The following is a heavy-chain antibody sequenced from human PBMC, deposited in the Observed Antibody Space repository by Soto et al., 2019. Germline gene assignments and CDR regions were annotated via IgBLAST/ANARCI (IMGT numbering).Heavy chain of an antibody. V-gene: IGHV5-51*01. CDR3: ARPWGYCSSTSCPLDV. Sequence: PGESLKISCKGSGYSFTSYWIGWVRQMPGKGLEWMGIIYPGDSDTRYSPSFQGQVTISADKSISTAYLQWSSLKASDTAMYYCARPWGYCSSTSCPLDVWGQGTTVTVS. D-gene: IGHD2-2*01. CDR1: GYSFTSYW. J-gene: IGHJ6*02. CDR2: IYPGDSDT.